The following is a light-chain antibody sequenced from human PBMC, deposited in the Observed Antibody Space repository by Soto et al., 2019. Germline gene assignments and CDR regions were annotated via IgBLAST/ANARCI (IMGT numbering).Light chain of an antibody. J-gene: IGKJ4*01. Sequence: EVVLTQSPATLSLSPGERATLACRASHSGGIDLAWYQQKSGQAPMLLIFDASNRATGIPARFNGSGSATDFTRTISSLEAEYFAVYYCQQRSNWLTFGGGTKVEI. CDR1: HSGGID. CDR3: QQRSNWLT. CDR2: DAS. V-gene: IGKV3-11*01.